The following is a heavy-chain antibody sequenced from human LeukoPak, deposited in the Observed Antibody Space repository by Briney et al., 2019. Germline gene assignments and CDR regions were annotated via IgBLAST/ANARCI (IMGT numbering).Heavy chain of an antibody. V-gene: IGHV4-39*02. J-gene: IGHJ4*02. CDR3: ARESRRSYCNEY. CDR2: IYYTGNT. CDR1: GVSISSSYSY. D-gene: IGHD3-10*01. Sequence: SETLSLTCTVSGVSISSSYSYWGWIRQPPGMGLEWIGSIYYTGNTYYNASLKSQVSISIDTSKNQFSLKLTSVTAADTAVYYCARESRRSYCNEYWGQGTLVTVSS.